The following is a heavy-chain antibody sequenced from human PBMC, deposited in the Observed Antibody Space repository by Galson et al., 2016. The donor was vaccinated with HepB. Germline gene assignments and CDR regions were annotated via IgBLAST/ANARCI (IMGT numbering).Heavy chain of an antibody. Sequence: SVKVSCKVSGGAFRKYVMTWVRQAPGQGPKWIGGVIASIETASYAQNFQDRVTITADESTNTTYMELNGLRSEDTALYYCAKGLEGVFGAFDIWGQGTMVTVSS. CDR1: GGAFRKYV. D-gene: IGHD3-10*01. CDR2: VIASIETA. V-gene: IGHV1-69*13. J-gene: IGHJ3*02. CDR3: AKGLEGVFGAFDI.